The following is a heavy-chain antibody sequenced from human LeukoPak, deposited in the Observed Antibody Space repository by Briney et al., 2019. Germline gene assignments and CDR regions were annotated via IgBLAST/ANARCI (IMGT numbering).Heavy chain of an antibody. J-gene: IGHJ4*02. Sequence: GGSLRLSCAASGFTVSSNYMSWVRQAPGKGLEWVSVIYSGGSTYYADSVKGRFTISRDNSKNTPYLQMNSLRAEDTAVYYCARSKSVVVVAATRGAPPYYFDYWGQGTLVTVSS. CDR1: GFTVSSNY. V-gene: IGHV3-66*01. D-gene: IGHD2-15*01. CDR3: ARSKSVVVVAATRGAPPYYFDY. CDR2: IYSGGST.